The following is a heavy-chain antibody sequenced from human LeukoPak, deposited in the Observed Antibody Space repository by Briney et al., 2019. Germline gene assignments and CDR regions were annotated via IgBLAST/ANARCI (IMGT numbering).Heavy chain of an antibody. CDR1: GYTFTTFG. CDR3: ARGDDYGDS. D-gene: IGHD5-24*01. Sequence: ASVTVSCKASGYTFTTFGITWVRQAPGQGLEWLGWISANSGNTNYGQKFRGRVTMTTDTSTSSADMELRSLTSDDTAVYYCARGDDYGDSWGQGTLVTVSA. J-gene: IGHJ4*02. V-gene: IGHV1-18*01. CDR2: ISANSGNT.